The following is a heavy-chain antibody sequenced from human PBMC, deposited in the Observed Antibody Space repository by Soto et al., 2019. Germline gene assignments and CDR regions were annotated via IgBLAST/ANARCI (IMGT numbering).Heavy chain of an antibody. CDR1: GGSISSYY. CDR2: IYYSGST. D-gene: IGHD1-7*01. V-gene: IGHV4-59*08. CDR3: ARRTGTTSSNYYYYYMDV. J-gene: IGHJ6*03. Sequence: PSETLSLTCPVSGGSISSYYWSWIRQPPGKGLEWIGYIYYSGSTNYNPSLKSRVTISVDTSKNQFSLKLSSVTAADTAVYYCARRTGTTSSNYYYYYMDVWGKGTTVTVSS.